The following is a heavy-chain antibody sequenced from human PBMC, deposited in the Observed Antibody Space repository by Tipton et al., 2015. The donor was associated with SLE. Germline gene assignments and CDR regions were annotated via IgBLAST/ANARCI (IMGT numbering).Heavy chain of an antibody. J-gene: IGHJ6*02. D-gene: IGHD2-8*01. V-gene: IGHV4-59*08. CDR2: ISDGGGT. CDR3: ARGMLTWRGAIVGVDI. Sequence: LSLTCSVSGGSISTNYWIWIRQPPGKGLEWIGYISDGGGTNYNPSLKSRVTMSVDTAKNQFSLRLTSVTAADTAVYYCARGMLTWRGAIVGVDIWGQGTTVNVSS. CDR1: GGSISTNY.